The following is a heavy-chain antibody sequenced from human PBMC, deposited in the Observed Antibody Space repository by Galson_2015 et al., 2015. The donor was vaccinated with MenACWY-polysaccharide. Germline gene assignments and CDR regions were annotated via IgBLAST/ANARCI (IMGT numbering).Heavy chain of an antibody. CDR1: GFTFGVYS. D-gene: IGHD1-1*01. CDR2: ISHDRSPI. Sequence: SLRLSCAASGFTFGVYSIHWVRQAPGKGLEWVAVISHDRSPIYHADSVQGRFTISRDNSKNTLYLQMNSLRTEDTAVYYCARIGYYFNFWNALDVWGQGTTVTVSS. J-gene: IGHJ6*02. CDR3: ARIGYYFNFWNALDV. V-gene: IGHV3-30*04.